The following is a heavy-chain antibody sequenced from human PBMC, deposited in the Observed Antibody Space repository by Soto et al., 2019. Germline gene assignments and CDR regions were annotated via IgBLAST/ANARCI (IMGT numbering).Heavy chain of an antibody. CDR2: ISYDGSNK. D-gene: IGHD4-17*01. J-gene: IGHJ1*01. V-gene: IGHV3-30*18. CDR3: AKAEDVYGDYDDVY. CDR1: GFTFSSYG. Sequence: QVQLVESGGGVVQPGRSLRLSCAASGFTFSSYGMHWVRQAPGKGLEWVAVISYDGSNKYYADSVKGRFTISRDNSKYTLYLQMNRLRAEHTAVYYCAKAEDVYGDYDDVYWGQGTLVTVSS.